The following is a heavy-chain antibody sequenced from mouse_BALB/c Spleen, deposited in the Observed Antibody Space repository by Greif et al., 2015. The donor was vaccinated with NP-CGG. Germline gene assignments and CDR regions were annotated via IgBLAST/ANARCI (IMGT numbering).Heavy chain of an antibody. CDR3: ARDMPLVAPGYFDY. J-gene: IGHJ2*01. V-gene: IGHV7-3*02. CDR2: IRNKANGYTT. D-gene: IGHD1-1*02. Sequence: EVHLVESGGGLVQPGGSLRLSCATSGFTFTDYYMSWVRQPPGKALEWLGFIRNKANGYTTEYSASVKGRFTISRDNSQSILYLQMNTLRAEDSATYYCARDMPLVAPGYFDYWGQGTTLTVSS. CDR1: GFTFTDYY.